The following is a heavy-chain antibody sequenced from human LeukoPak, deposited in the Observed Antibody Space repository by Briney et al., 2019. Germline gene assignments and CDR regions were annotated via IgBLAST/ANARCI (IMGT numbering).Heavy chain of an antibody. V-gene: IGHV4-4*02. CDR2: VFHSGST. J-gene: IGHJ4*02. D-gene: IGHD5-18*01. CDR1: GASINTKYW. Sequence: SETLSLTCTVSGASINTKYWWSWVRQSPGKGLEWIGEVFHSGSTNYNPSFKSRVTISVDTSKNQFSLKLSSVTAADTAVYYCARGLGGYSYGPRVDYWGQGTLVTVSS. CDR3: ARGLGGYSYGPRVDY.